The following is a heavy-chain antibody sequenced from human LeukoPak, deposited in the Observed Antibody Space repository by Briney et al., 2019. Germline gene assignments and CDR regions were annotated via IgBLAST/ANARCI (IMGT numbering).Heavy chain of an antibody. V-gene: IGHV3-30-3*01. CDR3: AKESGSYHRGAFDI. D-gene: IGHD1-26*01. CDR1: GFTFSSYA. CDR2: ISYDGSNK. Sequence: GGSLRLSCAASGFTFSSYAMHWVRQAPGKGLEWVAVISYDGSNKYYADSVKGRFTISRDNSKNTLYLQMNSLRAEDTAVYYCAKESGSYHRGAFDIWGQGTMVTVSS. J-gene: IGHJ3*02.